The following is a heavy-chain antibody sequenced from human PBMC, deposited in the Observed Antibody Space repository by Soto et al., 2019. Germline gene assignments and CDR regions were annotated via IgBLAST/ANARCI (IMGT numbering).Heavy chain of an antibody. D-gene: IGHD3-10*01. V-gene: IGHV3-21*01. CDR1: GFTFSSYS. Sequence: PVGSLRLSCAASGFTFSSYSMNWVRQAPGKGLEWVSSISSSSSYIYYADSVKGRFTISRDNAKNSLYLQMNSLRAEDTAVYYCAIDAKYYYGSGSTFDPWGQGTLVTVSS. J-gene: IGHJ5*02. CDR3: AIDAKYYYGSGSTFDP. CDR2: ISSSSSYI.